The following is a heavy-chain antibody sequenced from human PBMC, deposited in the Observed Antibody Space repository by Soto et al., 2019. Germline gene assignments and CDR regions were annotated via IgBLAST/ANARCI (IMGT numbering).Heavy chain of an antibody. CDR2: IIPNFGTA. CDR1: GGTFSSYA. D-gene: IGHD1-26*01. V-gene: IGHV1-69*06. Sequence: SVKVSCKASGGTFSSYAISWVRQAPGQGLEWMGGIIPNFGTANYAQKFQGRVTITADKSTSTAYMELSSLRSEDTAVYYCARVVGATGRHNWFDPWGQGTLVTVSS. J-gene: IGHJ5*02. CDR3: ARVVGATGRHNWFDP.